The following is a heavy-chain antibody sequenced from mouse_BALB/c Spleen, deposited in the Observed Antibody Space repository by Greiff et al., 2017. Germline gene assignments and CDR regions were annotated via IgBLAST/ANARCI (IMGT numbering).Heavy chain of an antibody. CDR1: GFNIKDYY. D-gene: IGHD1-1*01. CDR2: IAPENGDT. Sequence: EVQLQQSGAELVRSGASVKLSCTASGFNIKDYYMHWVIQRPEQGLEWIGWIAPENGDTEYAPKFQGKATMTADTSSNTAYLQLSSLTSEDTAVYYCNAEITTGAMDYWGQGTSVTVSS. CDR3: NAEITTGAMDY. J-gene: IGHJ4*01. V-gene: IGHV14-4*02.